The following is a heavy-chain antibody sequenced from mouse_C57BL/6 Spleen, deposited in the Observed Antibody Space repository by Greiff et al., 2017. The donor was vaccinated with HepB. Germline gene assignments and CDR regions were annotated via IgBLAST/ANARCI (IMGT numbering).Heavy chain of an antibody. CDR1: GFTFSDYG. CDR2: ISSGSSTI. V-gene: IGHV5-17*01. D-gene: IGHD5-1*01. CDR3: ARLPSYWYFDV. Sequence: EVKVVESGGGLVKPGGSLKLSCAASGFTFSDYGMHWVRQAPEKGLEWVAYISSGSSTIYYADTVKGRFTISRDNAKNTLFLQMTSLRSEDTAMYYCARLPSYWYFDVWGTGTTVTVSS. J-gene: IGHJ1*03.